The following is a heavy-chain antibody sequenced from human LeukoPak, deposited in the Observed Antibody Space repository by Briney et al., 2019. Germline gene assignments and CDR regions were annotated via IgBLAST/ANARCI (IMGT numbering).Heavy chain of an antibody. J-gene: IGHJ4*02. CDR3: ATRGGDFWSGFEN. Sequence: GASVKVSCKVSGDSLTDLNIQWVRQAPGKGLECLGGFDPEQAKTIYAQNFQGRVTMTEDASTDTAYMELNSLKSEDTAVYYCATRGGDFWSGFENWGQGTLVTASS. CDR2: FDPEQAKT. CDR1: GDSLTDLN. D-gene: IGHD3-3*01. V-gene: IGHV1-24*01.